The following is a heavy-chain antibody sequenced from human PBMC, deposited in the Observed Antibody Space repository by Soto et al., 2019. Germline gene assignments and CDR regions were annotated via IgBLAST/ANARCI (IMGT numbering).Heavy chain of an antibody. V-gene: IGHV1-69*12. CDR1: GGTFSSYA. D-gene: IGHD3-3*01. J-gene: IGHJ5*02. Sequence: QVQLVQSGAEVKKPGSSVKVSCKASGGTFSSYAISWVRQAPGQGLEWMGGIIPIFGTANYAQKVQGRVTITADESTSTAYMELISLRSESTAVYYCASSAIFGNTPFDPWGQGTLVTVSS. CDR3: ASSAIFGNTPFDP. CDR2: IIPIFGTA.